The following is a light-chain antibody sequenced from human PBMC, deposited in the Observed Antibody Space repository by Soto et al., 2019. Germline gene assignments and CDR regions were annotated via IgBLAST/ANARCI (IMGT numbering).Light chain of an antibody. J-gene: IGKJ3*01. CDR1: QSVTTSY. CDR2: GAS. CDR3: QQRAIWRGVT. V-gene: IGKV3D-20*02. Sequence: EIVLTQSPGTLSLSAGERATLSCRASQSVTTSYLAWYQQKPGQAPRLLIYGASSRAAGIPDRFSGSGSGTDFTLTISRLEPEDFAVYYCQQRAIWRGVTFGPGTKVDIK.